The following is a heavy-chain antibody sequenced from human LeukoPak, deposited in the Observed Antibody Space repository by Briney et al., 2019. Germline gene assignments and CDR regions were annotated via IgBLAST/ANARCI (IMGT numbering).Heavy chain of an antibody. CDR2: ITWNGGTT. CDR1: GLTFDDYG. V-gene: IGHV3-20*04. CDR3: AKRGDSSSWYLNWFDP. Sequence: GGSLRLSCAASGLTFDDYGMSWVRQAPGKGLEWVSSITWNGGTTNYADSVEGRFTISRDNAKNSLYLQMNSLRAEDTAVYYCAKRGDSSSWYLNWFDPWGQGTLVTVSS. J-gene: IGHJ5*02. D-gene: IGHD6-13*01.